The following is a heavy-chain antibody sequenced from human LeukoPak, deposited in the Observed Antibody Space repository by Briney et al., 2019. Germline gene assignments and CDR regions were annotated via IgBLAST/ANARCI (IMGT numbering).Heavy chain of an antibody. CDR3: ARVLLYYYDSSGYNPDY. V-gene: IGHV3-53*01. CDR2: IYSGGST. CDR1: GFTVSSNY. J-gene: IGHJ4*02. Sequence: GGSLRLSCAASGFTVSSNYMSWVRQAPGKGLEWVSVIYSGGSTYYADSVKGRFTISRDNSKNTLYLQMNSLRAEDTAVYYCARVLLYYYDSSGYNPDYWGQGTLVTVSS. D-gene: IGHD3-22*01.